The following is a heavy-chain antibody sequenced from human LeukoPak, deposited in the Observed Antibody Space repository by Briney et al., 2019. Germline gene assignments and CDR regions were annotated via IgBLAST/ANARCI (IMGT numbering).Heavy chain of an antibody. V-gene: IGHV1-8*02. CDR3: ASMKERVAGDGMDV. Sequence: GASVKVSCKASGYTFTGYYMHWVRQATGQGLEWMGWMNPNSGNTGYAQKFQGRVTMTRNTSISTAYMELSSLRSEDTAVYYCASMKERVAGDGMDVWGQGTTVTVSS. CDR1: GYTFTGYY. CDR2: MNPNSGNT. D-gene: IGHD6-19*01. J-gene: IGHJ6*02.